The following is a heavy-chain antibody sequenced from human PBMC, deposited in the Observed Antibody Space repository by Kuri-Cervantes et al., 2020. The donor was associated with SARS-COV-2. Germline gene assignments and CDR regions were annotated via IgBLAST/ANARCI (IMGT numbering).Heavy chain of an antibody. V-gene: IGHV3-15*01. CDR3: TTGQWELQYYFDY. CDR2: IKSKTDGGTR. J-gene: IGHJ4*02. CDR1: GLTFSNAW. Sequence: GGSLRLSCVASGLTFSNAWMTWVRQAPGKGLEWVGRIKSKTDGGTRDYAAPVKGRFTISRDDSKNTLYLQVNSLKTEDTAIYYCTTGQWELQYYFDYWGQGTLVTCSS. D-gene: IGHD3-10*01.